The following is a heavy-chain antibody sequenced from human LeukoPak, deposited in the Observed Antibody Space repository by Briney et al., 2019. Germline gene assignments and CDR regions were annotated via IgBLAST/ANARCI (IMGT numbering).Heavy chain of an antibody. CDR2: ISSSSSTI. CDR3: ARDGPAYYFDY. Sequence: GGSLRLSCAASGFTFSSYSMNWVRQAPGKGLEWVSYISSSSSTIYYADSVKGRFTISRDNAKNSLYLQMNSLRAKDTAVYYCARDGPAYYFDYWGQGTLVTVSS. V-gene: IGHV3-48*01. J-gene: IGHJ4*02. CDR1: GFTFSSYS.